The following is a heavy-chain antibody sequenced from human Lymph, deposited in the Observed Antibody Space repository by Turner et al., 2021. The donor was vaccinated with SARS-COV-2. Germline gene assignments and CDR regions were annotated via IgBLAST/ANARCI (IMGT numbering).Heavy chain of an antibody. J-gene: IGHJ6*02. CDR2: INHSGST. CDR1: GGSFSGYY. Sequence: QVQLQQRGAGLLKPSETLSLTCAVHGGSFSGYYWSWIRQPPGKGLEWIGEINHSGSTNYNPSLKSRVTISVDTSKNQFSLKLSSVTAADTAVYYCARGGVDTAMVRYYYYGMDVWGQGTTVTVSS. D-gene: IGHD5-18*01. V-gene: IGHV4-34*01. CDR3: ARGGVDTAMVRYYYYGMDV.